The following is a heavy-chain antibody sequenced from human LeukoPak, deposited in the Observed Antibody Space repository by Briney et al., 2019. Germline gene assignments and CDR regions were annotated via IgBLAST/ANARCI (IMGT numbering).Heavy chain of an antibody. CDR3: ASSSPRRYYDSSELGAFDI. CDR1: GYTFTGYY. J-gene: IGHJ3*02. CDR2: INPNSGGT. Sequence: ASVKVSCKASGYTFTGYYMHWVRQAPGQGLEWMGWINPNSGGTNYAQKFQGRVTMTTDTSTSTAYMELRSLRSDDTAVYYCASSSPRRYYDSSELGAFDIWGQGTMVTVSS. V-gene: IGHV1-2*02. D-gene: IGHD3-22*01.